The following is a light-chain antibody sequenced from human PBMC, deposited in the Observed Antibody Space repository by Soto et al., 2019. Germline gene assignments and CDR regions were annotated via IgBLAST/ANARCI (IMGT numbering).Light chain of an antibody. V-gene: IGKV1-5*03. J-gene: IGKJ1*01. CDR1: QSISSW. CDR2: KAS. Sequence: DIQMTQSPSTLSASVGDIVTITCRASQSISSWLAWYQQKPGKAPKLLIYKASSLESGVPSRFSGSGSGTEFTLTISSLQPDDFATYYCQQYNSYSTTFGQGTKVEIK. CDR3: QQYNSYSTT.